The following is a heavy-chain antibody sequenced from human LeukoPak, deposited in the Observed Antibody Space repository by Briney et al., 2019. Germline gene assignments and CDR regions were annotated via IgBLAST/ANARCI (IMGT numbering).Heavy chain of an antibody. V-gene: IGHV4-59*08. CDR1: GGSISSYY. Sequence: SETLSLTCTVSGGSISSYYWSWIRQPPGKGLEWIGYIYHSGSTNYNPSLKSRVTISVDTSKNQFSLKLSSVTAADTAVYYCARLGYSSGWYYFDYWGQGTLVTVSS. D-gene: IGHD6-19*01. J-gene: IGHJ4*02. CDR3: ARLGYSSGWYYFDY. CDR2: IYHSGST.